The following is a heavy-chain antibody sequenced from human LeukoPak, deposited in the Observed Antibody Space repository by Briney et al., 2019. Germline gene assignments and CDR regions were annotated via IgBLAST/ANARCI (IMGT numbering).Heavy chain of an antibody. D-gene: IGHD6-13*01. J-gene: IGHJ3*02. CDR3: AHYSSSWYSPDDAFDI. CDR1: GFTFCDYY. CDR2: ISSSGSTI. V-gene: IGHV3-11*04. Sequence: GGSLRLSXAASGFTFCDYYMSWIRQAPGKGLEWVSYISSSGSTIYYADSVKGRFTISRDNAKNSLYLQMNSLRAEDTAVYYCAHYSSSWYSPDDAFDIWGQGTMVTVSS.